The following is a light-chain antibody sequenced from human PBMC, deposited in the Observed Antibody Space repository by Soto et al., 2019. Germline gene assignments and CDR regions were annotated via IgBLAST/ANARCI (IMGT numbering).Light chain of an antibody. CDR2: EVT. V-gene: IGLV2-8*01. CDR1: SSDVGGYNY. Sequence: QSALTQPPSASGSPGQSLTISCTGTSSDVGGYNYVSWYQQHPGKAPKLMIYEVTKWPSGVPDRFSGSKSGNTASLTVSGLQAEDEADYYCSSYAGSKTLFGGGTQLTVL. CDR3: SSYAGSKTL. J-gene: IGLJ2*01.